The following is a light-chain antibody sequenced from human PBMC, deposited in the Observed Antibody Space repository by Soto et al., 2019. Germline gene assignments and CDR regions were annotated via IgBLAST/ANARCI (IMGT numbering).Light chain of an antibody. CDR2: GAS. J-gene: IGKJ5*01. CDR1: QSVSSSY. Sequence: EIVLTQSPGTLSLSPGERATLSCRASQSVSSSYLAWYQQKPGQAPRLLIYGASSRAIGIPDRFSGSGSGTDFTLTISRLEPEDFEVYYCQQYGSAITFGQGTRLEIK. CDR3: QQYGSAIT. V-gene: IGKV3-20*01.